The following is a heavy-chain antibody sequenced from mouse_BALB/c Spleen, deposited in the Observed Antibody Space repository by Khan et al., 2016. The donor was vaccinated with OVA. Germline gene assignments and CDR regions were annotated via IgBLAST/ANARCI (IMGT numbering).Heavy chain of an antibody. V-gene: IGHV5-6*01. CDR3: ASHLTGSFAY. CDR2: INSDGYYT. CDR1: GFTFSTYG. D-gene: IGHD4-1*01. J-gene: IGHJ3*01. Sequence: EVQLKESGGDLMKPGGSLKLSCAASGFTFSTYGMSWVRQTPDKRLEWVATINSDGYYTYYPDSVQGRFPISRTNAKNTLYLQMSSLKSEDTAMYYCASHLTGSFAYWGQGTLVTVSA.